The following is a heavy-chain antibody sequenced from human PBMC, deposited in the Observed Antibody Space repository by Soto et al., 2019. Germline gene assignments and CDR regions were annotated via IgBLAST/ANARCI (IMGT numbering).Heavy chain of an antibody. D-gene: IGHD6-13*01. J-gene: IGHJ3*02. V-gene: IGHV4-39*01. CDR2: IYYSGST. Sequence: SETLSLTCTVPGGSITSSSYYWGWIRQPPGKGLEWIGSIYYSGSTYYNPSLKSRVTISVDTSKNQFSLKLSSVTAADTAVYYCARHRGYSSSWYDAFDIWGQGTMVT. CDR1: GGSITSSSYY. CDR3: ARHRGYSSSWYDAFDI.